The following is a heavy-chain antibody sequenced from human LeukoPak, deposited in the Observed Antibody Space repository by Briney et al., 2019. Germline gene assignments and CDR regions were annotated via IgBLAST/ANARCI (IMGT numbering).Heavy chain of an antibody. Sequence: PGGSLRLSCAASGFTFSSYEMNWVRQAPGKGLEWVSYISTSGSTIYYADSVKGRFTISRDNAMNSLYLQLDSLRAEDTAVYYCASGDSGYEIDYWGQGTLVTVSS. J-gene: IGHJ4*02. CDR3: ASGDSGYEIDY. CDR2: ISTSGSTI. CDR1: GFTFSSYE. D-gene: IGHD5-12*01. V-gene: IGHV3-48*03.